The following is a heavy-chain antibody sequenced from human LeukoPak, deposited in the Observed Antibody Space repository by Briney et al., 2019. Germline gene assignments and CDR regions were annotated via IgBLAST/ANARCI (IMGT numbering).Heavy chain of an antibody. CDR2: ISWNSGSI. D-gene: IGHD6-19*01. Sequence: PGGSLRLSCVASGFTFDDYAMHWVRQAPGEGLEWFSGISWNSGSIGYADSVKGRFTISRDNAKNSLYLQMNSLRAEDTALYYCAKDNRRHYTSGPNPDSLHWGQGALVTVSS. V-gene: IGHV3-9*01. J-gene: IGHJ4*02. CDR1: GFTFDDYA. CDR3: AKDNRRHYTSGPNPDSLH.